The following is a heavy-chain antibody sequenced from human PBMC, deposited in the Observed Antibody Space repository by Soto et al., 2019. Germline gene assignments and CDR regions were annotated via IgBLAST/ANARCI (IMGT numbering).Heavy chain of an antibody. J-gene: IGHJ6*03. CDR1: GYTFTGYY. Sequence: ASVKVSCKASGYTFTGYYMHWVRQAPGQGLEWMGWINPNSGGTNYAQKFQGWVTMTRDTSISTAYMELSRLRSDDTAVYYCARGSGVFRLGYYYYYMDVWGKGTTVTVSS. CDR3: ARGSGVFRLGYYYYYMDV. V-gene: IGHV1-2*04. D-gene: IGHD3-16*01. CDR2: INPNSGGT.